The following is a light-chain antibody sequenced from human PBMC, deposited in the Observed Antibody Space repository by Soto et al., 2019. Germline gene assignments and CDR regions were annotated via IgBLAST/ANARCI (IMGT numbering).Light chain of an antibody. CDR3: QPDASSLT. V-gene: IGKV3-20*01. CDR2: GAS. CDR1: HSVSSSY. Sequence: EIVLTQYLGTLSLSPGERATLSCRASHSVSSSYLAWYQQKPGQAPRLLIYGASSRATGITDKISGSGSGTDFTHTITRMKHADSEVQYCQPDASSLTLGQGKNLEIK. J-gene: IGKJ2*01.